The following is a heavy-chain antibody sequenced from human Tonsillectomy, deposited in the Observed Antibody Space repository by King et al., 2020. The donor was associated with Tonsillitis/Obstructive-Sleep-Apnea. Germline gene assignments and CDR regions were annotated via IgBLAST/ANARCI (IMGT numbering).Heavy chain of an antibody. Sequence: VQLLESGPGLVKPSETLSLTCTVSGGSISSYYWSWIRQPPGKGLEWIGYIYYSGSTNYNPSLKSRVTISVDTSKNQFSLKLSSVTAADTAVYYCASLGYSGYDTQNFDYWGQGTLVTVSS. CDR1: GGSISSYY. CDR2: IYYSGST. D-gene: IGHD5-12*01. CDR3: ASLGYSGYDTQNFDY. J-gene: IGHJ4*02. V-gene: IGHV4-59*08.